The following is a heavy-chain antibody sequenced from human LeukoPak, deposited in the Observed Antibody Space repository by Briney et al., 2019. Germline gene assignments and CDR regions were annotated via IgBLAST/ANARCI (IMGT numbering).Heavy chain of an antibody. CDR1: GDSVSSNSAA. CDR2: TYYRSKWYN. CDR3: ARDPTGDYGDYVGGAFDI. V-gene: IGHV6-1*01. Sequence: SQTLSLTCAISGDSVSSNSAAWNWLRQSPSRGLEWLGRTYYRSKWYNDYAVSVKSRITINPDTSKNQFSLQLNSVTPEDTAVYYCARDPTGDYGDYVGGAFDIWGQGTMVTVSS. J-gene: IGHJ3*02. D-gene: IGHD4-17*01.